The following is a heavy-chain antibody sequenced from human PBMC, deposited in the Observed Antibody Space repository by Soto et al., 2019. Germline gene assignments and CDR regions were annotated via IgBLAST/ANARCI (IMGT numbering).Heavy chain of an antibody. Sequence: GGSLRLSCAASGFTFSSYAMSWVRQAPGKGLEWVSAISGSGGSTYYADSVKGRFTISRDNSKNTLYLQMNSLRAEDTAVYYCAKWSDIVVVPAAKGDAFDIWGQGTMVTVSS. V-gene: IGHV3-23*01. J-gene: IGHJ3*02. CDR1: GFTFSSYA. D-gene: IGHD2-2*01. CDR2: ISGSGGST. CDR3: AKWSDIVVVPAAKGDAFDI.